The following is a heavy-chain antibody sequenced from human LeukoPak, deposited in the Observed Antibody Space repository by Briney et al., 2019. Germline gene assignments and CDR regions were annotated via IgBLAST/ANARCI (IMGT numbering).Heavy chain of an antibody. J-gene: IGHJ4*02. CDR3: ARGVGYQLLWGYFDY. CDR1: GYTFTSYA. V-gene: IGHV1-3*01. Sequence: GASVKVSCKASGYTFTSYAMHWVRQAHGQRLEWMGWINAGNGNTKYSQKFQGRVTITRDTSASTAYMELSSLRSEDTAVYYCARGVGYQLLWGYFDYWGQGTLVTVSS. D-gene: IGHD2-2*01. CDR2: INAGNGNT.